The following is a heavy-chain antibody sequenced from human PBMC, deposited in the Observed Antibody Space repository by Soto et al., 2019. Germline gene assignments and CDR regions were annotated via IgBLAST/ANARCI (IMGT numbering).Heavy chain of an antibody. J-gene: IGHJ5*02. D-gene: IGHD3-3*01. CDR2: ISYDGSNK. Sequence: GGSLRLSCAASGFTCSSYGMHWVRQAPGKGLEWVAVISYDGSNKYYADSVKGRFTISRDNSKNTLYLQMNSLRAEDTAVYYCAKRPYDFKDWFDPWGQGTLVTVSS. CDR3: AKRPYDFKDWFDP. V-gene: IGHV3-30*18. CDR1: GFTCSSYG.